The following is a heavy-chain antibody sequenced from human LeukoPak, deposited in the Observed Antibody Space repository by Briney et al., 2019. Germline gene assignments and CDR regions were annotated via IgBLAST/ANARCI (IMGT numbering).Heavy chain of an antibody. Sequence: GASVKVSCKASGYTFTSYGISWMRQAPGQGLEWMGWISAFNGNTNYAHKVQGRVTMTTDTSTSTGYMELRSLRSDDTALYYCARVSGITGTQSDYWGQGTLVTVSS. CDR2: ISAFNGNT. V-gene: IGHV1-18*01. CDR3: ARVSGITGTQSDY. CDR1: GYTFTSYG. D-gene: IGHD1-7*01. J-gene: IGHJ4*02.